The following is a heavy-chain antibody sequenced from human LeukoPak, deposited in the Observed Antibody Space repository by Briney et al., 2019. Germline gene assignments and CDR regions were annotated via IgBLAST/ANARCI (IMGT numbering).Heavy chain of an antibody. CDR3: ARGATTYYYDSSGYYSYYFDY. D-gene: IGHD3-22*01. CDR2: IIPILGIA. Sequence: SVKVSCKASGGTFSSYAISWVRQAPGQGLEWMGRIIPILGIANYAQKFQGRVTITADKSTSTAYMELSSLRSEDTAVYYCARGATTYYYDSSGYYSYYFDYWGQGTLVTVSS. CDR1: GGTFSSYA. V-gene: IGHV1-69*04. J-gene: IGHJ4*02.